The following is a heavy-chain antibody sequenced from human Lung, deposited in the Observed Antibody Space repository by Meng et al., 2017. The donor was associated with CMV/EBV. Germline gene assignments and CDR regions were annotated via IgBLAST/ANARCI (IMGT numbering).Heavy chain of an antibody. Sequence: LQEAGRGMWQRSGAHALSSVVSGGFISSSNCWIRVGPSPGKELEGIGEMIHSGTTNYNPSLNSRVTISIGKSNNPHSLQLNPVTAENTAVYYCATQESRNGHNHYWGQGTLVTVSS. J-gene: IGHJ4*02. V-gene: IGHV4-4*02. CDR1: GGFISSSNC. D-gene: IGHD5-24*01. CDR3: ATQESRNGHNHY. CDR2: MIHSGTT.